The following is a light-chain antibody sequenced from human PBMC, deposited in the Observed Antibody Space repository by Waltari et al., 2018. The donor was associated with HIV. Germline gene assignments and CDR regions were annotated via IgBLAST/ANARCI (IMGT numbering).Light chain of an antibody. Sequence: QSALTQPASVSGSPGQSITISCTGTSTDVGNFNLVSWYQQYPGKAPKLLIYEVTKRPAGASNRFAAAKSGNTASLTISGLLAEDDADYYCYSYSDTSSSYVFGTGTKVTVL. J-gene: IGLJ1*01. CDR2: EVT. CDR3: YSYSDTSSSYV. CDR1: STDVGNFNL. V-gene: IGLV2-23*02.